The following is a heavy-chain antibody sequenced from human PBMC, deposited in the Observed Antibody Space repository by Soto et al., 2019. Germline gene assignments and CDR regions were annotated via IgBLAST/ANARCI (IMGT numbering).Heavy chain of an antibody. CDR1: GFTFSDYY. CDR2: ISSSSTYI. Sequence: QVQLVESGGGLVKPGGSLRLSCAASGFTFSDYYMSWIRQAPGQGLEWVSYISSSSTYINYADSVKGRFTISRDNAKNALYLQMNSLRAEDTAVYYWARWVGNGYLDFWGQGTLVTVSS. CDR3: ARWVGNGYLDF. D-gene: IGHD2-8*01. V-gene: IGHV3-11*05. J-gene: IGHJ4*02.